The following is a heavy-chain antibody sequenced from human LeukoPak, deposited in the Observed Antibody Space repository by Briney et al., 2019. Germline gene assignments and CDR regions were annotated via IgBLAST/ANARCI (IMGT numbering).Heavy chain of an antibody. V-gene: IGHV3-7*03. Sequence: GGSLRLSCAASGFTFSSHWMSWVRQAPGKGLEWVANIKQDGSEKYYVDSVKGRFTISRDNAENSLFLQMNSLRVEDTAVYFCARGWQLLEYWGQGTLVTVSS. CDR1: GFTFSSHW. D-gene: IGHD1-26*01. J-gene: IGHJ4*02. CDR3: ARGWQLLEY. CDR2: IKQDGSEK.